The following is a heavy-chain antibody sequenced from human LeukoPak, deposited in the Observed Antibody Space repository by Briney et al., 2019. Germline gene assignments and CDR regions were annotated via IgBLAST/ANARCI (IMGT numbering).Heavy chain of an antibody. CDR2: INKDGSEQ. J-gene: IGHJ4*02. CDR1: GFTVSSNY. D-gene: IGHD1-26*01. Sequence: PGGSLRLSCAASGFTVSSNYMSWVRQAPGKGLEWVANINKDGSEQYYVDSVKGRFTISRDNARNSLYLQMNSLRAEDTAVYYCFSAPDYWGQGTLVSVSS. CDR3: FSAPDY. V-gene: IGHV3-7*01.